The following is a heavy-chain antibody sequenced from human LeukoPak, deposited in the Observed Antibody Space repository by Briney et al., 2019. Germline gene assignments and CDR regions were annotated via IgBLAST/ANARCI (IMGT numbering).Heavy chain of an antibody. J-gene: IGHJ3*02. V-gene: IGHV4-38-2*02. CDR2: ICHSGST. CDR1: GYSISIGYY. Sequence: SETLSLICTLSGYSISIGYYWGSIRQPPGKGLGWIGSICHSGSTYYNPSLKSRVTISVDTSKNQFSLKLSSVTAADTAVYYCARDYSILGRHAFDIWGQGTMVTASS. CDR3: ARDYSILGRHAFDI. D-gene: IGHD2-15*01.